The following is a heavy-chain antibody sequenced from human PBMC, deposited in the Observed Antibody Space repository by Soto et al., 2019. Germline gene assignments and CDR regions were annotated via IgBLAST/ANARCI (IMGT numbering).Heavy chain of an antibody. CDR1: GGSISSGGYY. CDR3: ARGTTVSSWVDFYYYYGMDV. Sequence: SETLSLTCTVSGGSISSGGYYWSWIRQHPGKGLEWIGYIYYSGSTYYNPSLKSRVTISVDTSKNQFSLKLSSVTAADTAVYYCARGTTVSSWVDFYYYYGMDVWGQGTTVTVS. V-gene: IGHV4-31*03. J-gene: IGHJ6*02. D-gene: IGHD4-4*01. CDR2: IYYSGST.